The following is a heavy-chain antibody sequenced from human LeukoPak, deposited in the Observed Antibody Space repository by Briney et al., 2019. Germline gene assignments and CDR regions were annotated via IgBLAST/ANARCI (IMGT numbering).Heavy chain of an antibody. V-gene: IGHV4-61*01. Sequence: SETLSLTCSVSGGSITSDTYYWSWIRQPPGKGLEWIGYIYYSGSTNYNPSLKSRVTISVDTSKNQFSLKLSSVTAADTAVYYCAKTYYDFWSGSTRNDYWGQGTLVTVSS. J-gene: IGHJ4*02. CDR2: IYYSGST. CDR1: GGSITSDTYY. D-gene: IGHD3-3*01. CDR3: AKTYYDFWSGSTRNDY.